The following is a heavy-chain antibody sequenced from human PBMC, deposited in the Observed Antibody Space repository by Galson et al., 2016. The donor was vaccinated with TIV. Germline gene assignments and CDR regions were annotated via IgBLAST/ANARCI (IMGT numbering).Heavy chain of an antibody. D-gene: IGHD2-2*01. V-gene: IGHV3-23*01. Sequence: SLRLSCAASGFTFSSYAMTWVRQAPGKGLEWVSSISGSGGHTYYADSVKGRFTISRDNSKNTLYLQMNSLRAEDSAVYYWAKGRLGILAPAVGYYFDYWGQGTLFTVSS. CDR1: GFTFSSYA. J-gene: IGHJ4*02. CDR3: AKGRLGILAPAVGYYFDY. CDR2: ISGSGGHT.